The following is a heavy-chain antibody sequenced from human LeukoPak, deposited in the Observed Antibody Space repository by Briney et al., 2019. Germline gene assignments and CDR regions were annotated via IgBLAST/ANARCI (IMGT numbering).Heavy chain of an antibody. Sequence: GGSLRLSCAASGFTFDDYAMHWVRQAPGKGLEWVSSIDWNSGNIGYADSVKGRFTISRDNSKNTLYLQMNSLRAEDTAVYYCAKDRRPWSGYSLDYWGQGTLVTVSS. J-gene: IGHJ4*02. D-gene: IGHD3-3*01. CDR3: AKDRRPWSGYSLDY. CDR2: IDWNSGNI. CDR1: GFTFDDYA. V-gene: IGHV3-9*01.